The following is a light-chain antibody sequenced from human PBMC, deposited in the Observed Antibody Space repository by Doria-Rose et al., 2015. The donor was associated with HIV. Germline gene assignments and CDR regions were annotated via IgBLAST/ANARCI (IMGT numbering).Light chain of an antibody. CDR2: DAS. V-gene: IGKV3-20*01. J-gene: IGKJ5*01. CDR3: QQYGTSRGT. Sequence: LTQSPGTLSLSPGERATLSCRASQRVKSSYLAWYQQKPGQAPRLLIYDASTMDTGIPDRFSGSGSGTDFTLTISRLEPEDVAVYYCQQYGTSRGTFGQGTRLEIK. CDR1: QRVKSSY.